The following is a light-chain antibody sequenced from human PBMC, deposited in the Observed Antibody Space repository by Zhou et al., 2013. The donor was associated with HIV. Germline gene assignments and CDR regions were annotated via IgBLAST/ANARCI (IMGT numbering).Light chain of an antibody. CDR2: KAS. J-gene: IGKJ3*01. V-gene: IGKV1-5*03. CDR1: QSISSW. Sequence: DIQMTQSPSTLSASVGDRVTITCRASQSISSWLAWYQQKPGKAPKLLIYKASSLESGVPSRFSGSGSGTEFTLTISSLQPDDFATYYCHHLNIYVHSTFGPGTKVDV. CDR3: HHLNIYVHST.